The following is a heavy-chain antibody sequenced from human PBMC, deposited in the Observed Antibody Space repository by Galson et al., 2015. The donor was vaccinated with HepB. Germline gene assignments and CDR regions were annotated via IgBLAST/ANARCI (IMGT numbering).Heavy chain of an antibody. V-gene: IGHV3-23*01. CDR1: GFTFSSYV. J-gene: IGHJ4*02. D-gene: IGHD5-18*01. CDR2: ITDNGVST. Sequence: SLRLSCAASGFTFSSYVMTWVRLAPGKGLEWVSGITDNGVSTYYADSVKGRFTISRDNSKNTLYLQMNSLRAEDTAVYYCARDGSPEDTAMVADYWGQGTLVTVSS. CDR3: ARDGSPEDTAMVADY.